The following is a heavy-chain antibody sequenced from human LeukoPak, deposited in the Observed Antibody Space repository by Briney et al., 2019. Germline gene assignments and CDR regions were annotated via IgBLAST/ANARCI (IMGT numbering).Heavy chain of an antibody. V-gene: IGHV1-46*01. CDR2: INPSGGST. J-gene: IGHJ5*02. D-gene: IGHD6-19*01. CDR1: GYTFTSYY. Sequence: ASVKVSCKASGYTFTSYYMHWVRQAPGQGLEWMGIINPSGGSTSYAQKFQGRVTMTRDMSTSTVYRELSSLSSEDTAVYYCARSEGGSSGFLVWFDPWGQGTLVTVSS. CDR3: ARSEGGSSGFLVWFDP.